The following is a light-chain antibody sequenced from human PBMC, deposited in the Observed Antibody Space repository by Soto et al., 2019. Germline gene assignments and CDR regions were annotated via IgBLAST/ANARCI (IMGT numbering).Light chain of an antibody. Sequence: DIQMTQSPSTLSASVGDRVTITCRASQSISSWLAGYQQKPGKAPKLLIYKASCLESGVPSRFSGSGSGTEFTLTISRLQPDDFAIYYCQQYNSYPITFGRGTRLEIK. V-gene: IGKV1-5*03. CDR2: KAS. J-gene: IGKJ5*01. CDR1: QSISSW. CDR3: QQYNSYPIT.